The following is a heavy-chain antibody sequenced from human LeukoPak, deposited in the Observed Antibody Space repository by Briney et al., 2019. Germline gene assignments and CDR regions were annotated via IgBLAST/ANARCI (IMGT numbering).Heavy chain of an antibody. CDR2: INRSGGST. CDR1: GFTFSSYA. D-gene: IGHD3-22*01. CDR3: AKDGGSVALCYDRSDTPYYFDY. J-gene: IGHJ4*02. V-gene: IGHV3-23*01. Sequence: PGGSLRLSCAASGFTFSSYAMSWVRQAPGKGLEWVSAINRSGGSTYYADSVKGRFTISRDNSKNTLYLQMNSLRAEDTAVYYCAKDGGSVALCYDRSDTPYYFDYWGQGTLVTVSS.